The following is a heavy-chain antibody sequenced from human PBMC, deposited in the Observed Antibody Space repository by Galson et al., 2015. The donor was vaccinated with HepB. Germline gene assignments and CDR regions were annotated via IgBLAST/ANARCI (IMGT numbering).Heavy chain of an antibody. D-gene: IGHD6-6*01. V-gene: IGHV3-30*18. Sequence: SLRLSCAASGFTFSSYGMHWVRQAPGEGLEWVAVISYGGSNKYYADSVKGRFTISRDSSKNTLYLQMNSLRAEDTAVYYCAKDRAQVVVLDYWGQGTLVTVSS. CDR2: ISYGGSNK. J-gene: IGHJ4*02. CDR1: GFTFSSYG. CDR3: AKDRAQVVVLDY.